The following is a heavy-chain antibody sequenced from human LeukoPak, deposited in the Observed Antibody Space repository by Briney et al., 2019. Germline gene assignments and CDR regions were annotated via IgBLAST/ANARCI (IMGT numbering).Heavy chain of an antibody. CDR2: IFQRGYS. Sequence: SETLSLTCAVSGYSISSGYYWGWSRQPPGKGLQWIGSIFQRGYSYYNPSLKRRVTISVDTSRNQFSLKLSSVTAADTAVYYCAGDKETTGNGRPNWFDPWGQGTLVTVSS. D-gene: IGHD1-1*01. J-gene: IGHJ5*02. V-gene: IGHV4-38-2*01. CDR1: GYSISSGYY. CDR3: AGDKETTGNGRPNWFDP.